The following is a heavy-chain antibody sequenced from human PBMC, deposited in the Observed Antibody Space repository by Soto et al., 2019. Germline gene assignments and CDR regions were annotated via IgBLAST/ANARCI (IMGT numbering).Heavy chain of an antibody. CDR1: GGTIRSPYW. J-gene: IGHJ5*02. CDR2: IFQSGST. D-gene: IGHD6-19*01. Sequence: ETLSLTSGVSGGTIRSPYWWTWVRQPPGKGLEWIGEIFQSGSTNYTPSLESRVTISVDKSKNQFSLTLTSVTAADTAVYFCARGRGRYSSGWSWFDPWGQGILVTVSS. CDR3: ARGRGRYSSGWSWFDP. V-gene: IGHV4-4*01.